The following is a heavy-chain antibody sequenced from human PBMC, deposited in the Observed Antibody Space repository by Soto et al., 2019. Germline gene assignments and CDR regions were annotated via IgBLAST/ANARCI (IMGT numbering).Heavy chain of an antibody. CDR3: ARAVIAAAGTGNWFDP. D-gene: IGHD6-13*01. CDR1: GYTFTSYG. V-gene: IGHV1-18*01. J-gene: IGHJ5*02. CDR2: ISAYNGNT. Sequence: GASVKVSCKASGYTFTSYGISWVRQAPGQGLEWMGWISAYNGNTNYAQKLQGRVTMTTDTSTSTAYMELRSLRSDDTAVYYCARAVIAAAGTGNWFDPWGQGTLVTVSS.